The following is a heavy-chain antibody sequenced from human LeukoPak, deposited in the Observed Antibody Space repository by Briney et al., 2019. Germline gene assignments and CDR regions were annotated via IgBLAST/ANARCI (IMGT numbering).Heavy chain of an antibody. CDR1: GYTFTSYG. CDR3: AGSSSPRWDYYDSSGYFHFDY. J-gene: IGHJ4*02. D-gene: IGHD3-22*01. V-gene: IGHV1-69*13. CDR2: IIPIFGTA. Sequence: ASVKVSCKASGYTFTSYGISWVRQAPGQGLEWMGGIIPIFGTANYAQKFQGRVTITADESTSTAYMELSSLRSEDTAVYYCAGSSSPRWDYYDSSGYFHFDYWGQGTLVTVSS.